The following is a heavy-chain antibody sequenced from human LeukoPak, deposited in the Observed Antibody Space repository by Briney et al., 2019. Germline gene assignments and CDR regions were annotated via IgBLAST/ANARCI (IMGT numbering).Heavy chain of an antibody. CDR2: IKQDGKEK. J-gene: IGHJ4*02. D-gene: IGHD2-15*01. CDR3: ASRSSVAASGPG. CDR1: GFTFSTYW. Sequence: GGSLRLSCAASGFTFSTYWMSWVRQAPGKGLEWVAIIKQDGKEKYYINSVKGRFTISRDNAKNSLYLQMSSLRAEDTALYYCASRSSVAASGPGWGQGTLVTVSS. V-gene: IGHV3-7*01.